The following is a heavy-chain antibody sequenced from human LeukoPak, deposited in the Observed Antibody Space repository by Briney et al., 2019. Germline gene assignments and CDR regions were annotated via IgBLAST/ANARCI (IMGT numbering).Heavy chain of an antibody. CDR1: GYTLTELS. J-gene: IGHJ5*01. D-gene: IGHD6-19*01. V-gene: IGHV1-24*01. Sequence: ASVKVSCKVSGYTLTELSMHWVRQAPGKGLEWMGGFDPEDGETIYARKFQGRVTMTEDTSTDTAYMELSSLRSEDTAVYYCATSRSDGYSSGWFDYWGQGTLVTVSS. CDR2: FDPEDGET. CDR3: ATSRSDGYSSGWFDY.